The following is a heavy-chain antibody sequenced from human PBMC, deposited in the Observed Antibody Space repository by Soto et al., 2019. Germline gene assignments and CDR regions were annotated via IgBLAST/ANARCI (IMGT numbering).Heavy chain of an antibody. CDR3: ARNWWYVHSFDY. V-gene: IGHV4-59*12. D-gene: IGHD2-8*02. Sequence: SSETLSLTCTVSGGSISSYYWSWIRQPAGKGLEWVGYISHSGSTSYNPSLKSRVTISLDRSKNQLSLQVSSVTAADTAVYYCARNWWYVHSFDYWGQGTLVTVSS. CDR1: GGSISSYY. J-gene: IGHJ4*02. CDR2: ISHSGST.